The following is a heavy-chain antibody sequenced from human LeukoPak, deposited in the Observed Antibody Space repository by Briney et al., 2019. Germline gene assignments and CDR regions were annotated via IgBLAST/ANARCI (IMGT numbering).Heavy chain of an antibody. Sequence: GGSLRLSCAASGFTFNSYWMSWVRQAPEKEPEWLANIRQDGSDKQYVDSVKGRFTISRDNAKNSLYLQMNSLSAEDTAVYYCARHSRGSPIDDWGLGTLVTVSS. CDR3: ARHSRGSPIDD. J-gene: IGHJ4*02. CDR2: IRQDGSDK. D-gene: IGHD2-15*01. V-gene: IGHV3-7*01. CDR1: GFTFNSYW.